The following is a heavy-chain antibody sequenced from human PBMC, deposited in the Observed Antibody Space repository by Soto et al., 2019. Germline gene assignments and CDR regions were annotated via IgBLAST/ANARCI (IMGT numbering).Heavy chain of an antibody. CDR1: GYTFTGYY. V-gene: IGHV1-2*02. J-gene: IGHJ4*02. D-gene: IGHD6-19*01. CDR3: ARDLGSGWSFDY. CDR2: INPNSGGT. Sequence: ASVKVSCKASGYTFTGYYMHWVRQAPGQGLEWMGWINPNSGGTNYAQKFQGRVTMTRDTSISTAYMELSRLRSDDTAVYYCARDLGSGWSFDYWGQGTLVTVSS.